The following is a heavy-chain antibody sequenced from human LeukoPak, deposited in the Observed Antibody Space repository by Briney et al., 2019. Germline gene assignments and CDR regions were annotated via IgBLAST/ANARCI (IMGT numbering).Heavy chain of an antibody. J-gene: IGHJ5*02. CDR1: GYTFTSYD. CDR2: MNPNSGNT. CDR3: ARTPPTGTYWSDP. Sequence: ASVKVSCKASGYTFTSYDINWVRQATGQGLEWMGWMNPNSGNTGYAQKFQGRVTITRNTSISTAYMELSSLRSEDTAVYYCARTPPTGTYWSDPWGQGTLVTVSS. V-gene: IGHV1-8*03. D-gene: IGHD1-1*01.